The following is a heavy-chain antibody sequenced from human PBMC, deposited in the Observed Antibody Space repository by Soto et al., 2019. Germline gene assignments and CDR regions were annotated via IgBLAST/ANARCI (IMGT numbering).Heavy chain of an antibody. CDR2: MQPSTGRT. Sequence: ASVKVSCKASGYSFTSLDINWVRQTAGQGLEWTGWMQPSTGRTGYAQKFQGRVTMTRDTSINTAYMELTTLTSDDTAFYYCARGVSAGVDYWGQGTLVTVSS. D-gene: IGHD1-26*01. V-gene: IGHV1-8*01. J-gene: IGHJ4*02. CDR3: ARGVSAGVDY. CDR1: GYSFTSLD.